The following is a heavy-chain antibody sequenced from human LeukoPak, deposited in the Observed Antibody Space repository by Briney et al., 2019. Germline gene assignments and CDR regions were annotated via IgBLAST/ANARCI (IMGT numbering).Heavy chain of an antibody. Sequence: QPGRSLRLSCAASGFTFDDYGMHWVRQALGGGLEWGSGISWNSGIIDYADSVKGRFTISRDNAKNSLYLQMNSLRAEDTAVYYCVLYYGSGSPSERARKYGMDVWGKGTTVTVSS. CDR1: GFTFDDYG. D-gene: IGHD3-10*01. CDR3: VLYYGSGSPSERARKYGMDV. J-gene: IGHJ6*04. CDR2: ISWNSGII. V-gene: IGHV3-9*01.